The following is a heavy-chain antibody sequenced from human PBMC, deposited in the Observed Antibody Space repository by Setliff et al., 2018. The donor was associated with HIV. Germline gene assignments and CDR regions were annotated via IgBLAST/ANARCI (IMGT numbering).Heavy chain of an antibody. J-gene: IGHJ4*02. D-gene: IGHD6-19*01. Sequence: GGSLRLSCAASGFTFSSYSMNWVRQAPGKGLEWVSYISGRSSDPNYADSVKGRFTISRDNAKNSVYLQMNSLRAEDTAMYYCVRPVREPVDWGRGTLVTVSS. CDR2: ISGRSSDP. CDR3: VRPVREPVD. CDR1: GFTFSSYS. V-gene: IGHV3-21*04.